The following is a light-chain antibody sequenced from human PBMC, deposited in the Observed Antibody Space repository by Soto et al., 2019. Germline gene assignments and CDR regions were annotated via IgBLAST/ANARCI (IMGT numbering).Light chain of an antibody. J-gene: IGKJ4*01. Sequence: EIVMTQSSATLSASPGERATLSCRASQSVSTNLAWYQQKPGQAPRLLLYGASTRATGIPARFSGSGSGTEFTLTINSLQSEDAAIYYCQQYNSWAPLTFGGGTKVEIK. V-gene: IGKV3-15*01. CDR1: QSVSTN. CDR2: GAS. CDR3: QQYNSWAPLT.